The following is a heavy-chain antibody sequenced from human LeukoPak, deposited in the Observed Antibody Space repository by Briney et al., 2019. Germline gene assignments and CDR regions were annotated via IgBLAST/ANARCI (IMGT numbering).Heavy chain of an antibody. CDR3: AKDYSGWLQSHAFDI. CDR1: GFTFSDYY. D-gene: IGHD5-24*01. Sequence: GGSLRLSCAASGFTFSDYYMSWIRQAPGKGLEWVANINQDGTEKYYVDSVKGRFTISRDNSKNTLYLQMNSLRAEDTAVYYCAKDYSGWLQSHAFDIWGQGTMVTVSS. J-gene: IGHJ3*02. V-gene: IGHV3-7*03. CDR2: INQDGTEK.